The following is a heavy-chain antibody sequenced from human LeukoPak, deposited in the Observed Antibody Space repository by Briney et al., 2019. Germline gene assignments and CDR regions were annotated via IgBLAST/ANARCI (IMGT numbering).Heavy chain of an antibody. CDR2: IFSNGDT. V-gene: IGHV3-53*01. J-gene: IGHJ4*02. Sequence: PGGSLTLSCTVSEFTVRRNYMLWVRDAPGKALEWVSLIFSNGDTHYADSVKGRFTISRDTSKNTVSLQMNSLRVEDTAMYYCTRDQMNYWGQGTLVTVSS. CDR1: EFTVRRNY. CDR3: TRDQMNY. D-gene: IGHD5-24*01.